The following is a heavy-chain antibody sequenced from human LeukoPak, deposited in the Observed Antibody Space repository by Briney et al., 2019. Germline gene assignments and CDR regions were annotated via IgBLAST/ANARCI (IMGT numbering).Heavy chain of an antibody. Sequence: GGSLLLSCATSGFPFETNAMSWVRQAPGKGLEGVATIGNTETFYADSVTGRFTISRDNSKNTVNLQMNRLRVEDTAIYYCAKDWIQFNRVFDCFDSWGQGTLVTVSS. V-gene: IGHV3-23*01. D-gene: IGHD5-18*01. J-gene: IGHJ4*02. CDR2: IGNTET. CDR3: AKDWIQFNRVFDCFDS. CDR1: GFPFETNA.